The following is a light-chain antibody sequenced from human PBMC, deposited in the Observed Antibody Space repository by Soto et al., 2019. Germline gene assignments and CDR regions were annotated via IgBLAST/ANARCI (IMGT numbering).Light chain of an antibody. CDR3: QQRADWWT. CDR2: DAS. Sequence: EIVVTQSPATLSLSPGERATLSCRASQSVSSHLAWYQQKPGQAPRLLIYDASNRATGIPARFSGSGSGTDFTLTLSSLEPEEFSVYYCQQRADWWTFGQGTKVEVK. J-gene: IGKJ1*01. V-gene: IGKV3-11*01. CDR1: QSVSSH.